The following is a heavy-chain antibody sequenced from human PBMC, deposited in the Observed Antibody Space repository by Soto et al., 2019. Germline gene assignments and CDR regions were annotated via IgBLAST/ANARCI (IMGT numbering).Heavy chain of an antibody. J-gene: IGHJ3*02. V-gene: IGHV1-18*01. CDR1: GYTFTTYG. Sequence: ASVKVSCKASGYTFTTYGISWVRQAPGQGLEWMGWISTYSGNTNYAQTLQGRVTMTTDTSTSTAYMELRSLRSDDTAVYYCARDTDCSSTSCYASGRAFHIWGQGTMVTVSS. CDR2: ISTYSGNT. D-gene: IGHD2-2*01. CDR3: ARDTDCSSTSCYASGRAFHI.